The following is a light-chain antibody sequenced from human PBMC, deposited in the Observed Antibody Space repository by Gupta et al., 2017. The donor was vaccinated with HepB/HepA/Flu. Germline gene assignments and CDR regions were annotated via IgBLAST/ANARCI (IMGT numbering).Light chain of an antibody. CDR3: SSYTISSIWV. V-gene: IGLV2-14*03. CDR1: SSDVGANDY. CDR2: DVS. J-gene: IGLJ3*02. Sequence: VSGSPGQSVTISCTGTSSDVGANDYVSWYQQHPGKAPKLIIYDVSVRPSGISHRLSGSRSGNTASLTISGLQAEDEADYYCSSYTISSIWVFGGGTEVTVL.